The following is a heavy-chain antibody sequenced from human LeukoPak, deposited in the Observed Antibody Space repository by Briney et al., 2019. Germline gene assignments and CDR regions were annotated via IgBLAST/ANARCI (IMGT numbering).Heavy chain of an antibody. V-gene: IGHV4-59*01. CDR1: GGSISSNC. CDR3: AREERGYYYGSGSYDY. CDR2: IYYSGST. D-gene: IGHD3-10*01. Sequence: PSETLSLTCTVSGGSISSNCWSWIRQPPGKGLEWIGYIYYSGSTNYNPSLKSRVTISVDTSKNQFSLKLSSVTAADTAVYYCAREERGYYYGSGSYDYWGQGTLVTVSS. J-gene: IGHJ4*02.